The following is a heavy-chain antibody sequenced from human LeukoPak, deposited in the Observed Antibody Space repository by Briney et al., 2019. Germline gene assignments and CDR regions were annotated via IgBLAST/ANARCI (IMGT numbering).Heavy chain of an antibody. CDR1: GLTFSSFG. V-gene: IGHV3-23*01. CDR3: AKNMIRGVIMSSSFDY. Sequence: GGSLRLSCAAPGLTFSSFGMSWVRQAPGKGLEWVSAISASGGSTYYADSVKGRFTISRDNSKNTLYLQMNSLRAEDTAVYYCAKNMIRGVIMSSSFDYWGQGTLVTVSS. D-gene: IGHD3-10*01. J-gene: IGHJ4*02. CDR2: ISASGGST.